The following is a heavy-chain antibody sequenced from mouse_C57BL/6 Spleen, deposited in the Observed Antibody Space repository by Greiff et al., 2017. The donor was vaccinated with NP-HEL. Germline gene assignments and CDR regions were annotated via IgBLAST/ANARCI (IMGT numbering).Heavy chain of an antibody. V-gene: IGHV10-1*01. CDR3: VSYYYGGSWYFDV. CDR2: IRSKSNNNAT. D-gene: IGHD1-1*01. J-gene: IGHJ1*03. Sequence: EVQLVESGGGLVQPKGSLKLSCAASGFSFNTYAMNWVRQAPGKGLEWVARIRSKSNNNATYYADSGKDRFTISRDDSESMLYLHMNNLKTENTAMDYCVSYYYGGSWYFDVWGTGTTVTVSS. CDR1: GFSFNTYA.